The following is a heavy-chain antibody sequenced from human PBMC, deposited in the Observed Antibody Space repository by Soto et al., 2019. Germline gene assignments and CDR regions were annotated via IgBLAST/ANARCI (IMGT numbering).Heavy chain of an antibody. CDR3: ARGDVSGGIFGVVIYNYYYYGMDV. V-gene: IGHV1-69*06. D-gene: IGHD3-3*01. CDR2: ITPIFGTA. Sequence: SVKVSCKASGGTFSSYAISWVRQAPGQGLEWMGGITPIFGTANYAQKFQGRVTITADKSTSTAYMELSSMRSEDTAVYYCARGDVSGGIFGVVIYNYYYYGMDVWGQGTTVTVSS. CDR1: GGTFSSYA. J-gene: IGHJ6*02.